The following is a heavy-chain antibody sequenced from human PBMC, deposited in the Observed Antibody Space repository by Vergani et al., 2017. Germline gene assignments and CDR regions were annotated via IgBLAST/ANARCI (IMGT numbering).Heavy chain of an antibody. D-gene: IGHD3-10*01. CDR3: GRGGITMVRGVMYYFDY. Sequence: QVQLQQWGAGLLKPSETLSLTCAVYGGSFSGYYWSWIRQPPGKGLEWIGEFNHSGSTNYNPSLMSRFTISVDTSKNQFSLKLSSVTAADTAVYYCGRGGITMVRGVMYYFDYWGQGTLVTVSS. CDR2: FNHSGST. CDR1: GGSFSGYY. V-gene: IGHV4-34*01. J-gene: IGHJ4*02.